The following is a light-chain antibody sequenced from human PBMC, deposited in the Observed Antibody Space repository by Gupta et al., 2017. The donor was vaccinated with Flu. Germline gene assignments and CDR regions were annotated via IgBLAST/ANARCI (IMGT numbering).Light chain of an antibody. CDR2: TVY. J-gene: IGLJ1*01. Sequence: QSALTLPASLSGSLAQSITIPCIGTSSYVGAYNHVSWYQQSPGEAPKLLIYTVYNRPSGVSNRCSASKPGNAASLIIAGLLAEDDVDYYCTSYKRSKTYVFGSGTKVTVL. CDR1: SSYVGAYNH. CDR3: TSYKRSKTYV. V-gene: IGLV2-14*03.